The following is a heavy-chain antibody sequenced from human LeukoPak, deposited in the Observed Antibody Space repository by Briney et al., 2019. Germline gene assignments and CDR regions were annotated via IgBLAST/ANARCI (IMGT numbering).Heavy chain of an antibody. CDR3: ARLRGYCSSTSCYFYYGMDV. D-gene: IGHD2-2*01. CDR2: IIPIFGTA. Sequence: GASVKVSCKASGGTFSSYAISWVRQAPGQGLEWMGGIIPIFGTANYAQKFQGRVTITADKFTSTAYMELSSLRSEDTAVYYCARLRGYCSSTSCYFYYGMDVWGKGTTVTVSS. CDR1: GGTFSSYA. V-gene: IGHV1-69*06. J-gene: IGHJ6*04.